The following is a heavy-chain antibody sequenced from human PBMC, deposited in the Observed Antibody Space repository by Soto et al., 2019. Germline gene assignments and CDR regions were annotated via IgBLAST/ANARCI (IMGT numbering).Heavy chain of an antibody. D-gene: IGHD4-4*01. J-gene: IGHJ5*02. Sequence: XGSLRLTFTASGFTFSDSGMTWVRQAPGKGLEWVARIKPDESEKKYADSVKGRFSISRDNAKNSMYLQMDSLRGEDTAVYYCVRGGSNYAAWGQGTLVTVSS. CDR1: GFTFSDSG. V-gene: IGHV3-7*01. CDR2: IKPDESEK. CDR3: VRGGSNYAA.